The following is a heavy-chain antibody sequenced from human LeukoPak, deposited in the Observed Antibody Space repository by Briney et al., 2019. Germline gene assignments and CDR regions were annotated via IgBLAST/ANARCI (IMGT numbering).Heavy chain of an antibody. Sequence: PSETLSLTCTVSGGYISSYSWSWIRQPPGKGLEWIGYIYYTGSTNYNPSLKSRVTMSVDTSKNQFSLNLKSVTPEDTAVYYCARNLIPEQLVLNFWGQGTLVTVSS. V-gene: IGHV4-59*01. CDR2: IYYTGST. J-gene: IGHJ4*02. CDR3: ARNLIPEQLVLNF. CDR1: GGYISSYS. D-gene: IGHD6-13*01.